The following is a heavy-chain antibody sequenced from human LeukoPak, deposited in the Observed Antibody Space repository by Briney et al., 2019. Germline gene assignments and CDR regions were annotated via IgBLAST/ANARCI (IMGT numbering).Heavy chain of an antibody. J-gene: IGHJ4*02. D-gene: IGHD1-26*01. V-gene: IGHV3-30*01. Sequence: GRSLRLSCAASGFTFSSYAMHWVRQAPGKGLEWVAVISYDGSNKYYADSVKGRYTISRDNSKNTLYLQMNSLRAEDTAVYYCARGEGDSGSYFGTRFDYWGQGTLVTVSP. CDR2: ISYDGSNK. CDR3: ARGEGDSGSYFGTRFDY. CDR1: GFTFSSYA.